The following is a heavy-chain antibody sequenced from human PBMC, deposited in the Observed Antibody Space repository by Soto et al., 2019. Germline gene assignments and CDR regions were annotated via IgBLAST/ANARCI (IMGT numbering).Heavy chain of an antibody. Sequence: GESLKISCKGSGYSFTSYWICWVRQMPGKGLECMGIIYPFYSDTRYSPSFQGHVTISADNSITTSYLQLISLKASDTAMYYCARRVHPYDAFDIWGQGTMVTVSS. V-gene: IGHV5-51*01. CDR3: ARRVHPYDAFDI. J-gene: IGHJ3*02. CDR1: GYSFTSYW. CDR2: IYPFYSDT.